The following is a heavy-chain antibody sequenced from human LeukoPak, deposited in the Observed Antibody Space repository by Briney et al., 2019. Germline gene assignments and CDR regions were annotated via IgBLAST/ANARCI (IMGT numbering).Heavy chain of an antibody. CDR3: ARVGRYSSSSFLDY. Sequence: GGSLRLSCAASGFTFDDYAMHWVRQAPGKGLEWVAVIWYDGSNKYYADSVKGRFTISRDNSKNTLYLQMNSLRAEDTAVYYCARVGRYSSSSFLDYWGQGTLVTVSS. J-gene: IGHJ4*02. CDR2: IWYDGSNK. CDR1: GFTFDDYA. V-gene: IGHV3-33*08. D-gene: IGHD6-6*01.